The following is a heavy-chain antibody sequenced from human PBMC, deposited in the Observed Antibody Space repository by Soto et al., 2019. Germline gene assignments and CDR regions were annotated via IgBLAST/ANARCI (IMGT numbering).Heavy chain of an antibody. CDR2: IYYSGST. CDR3: ARQKGRGLWFGEFDYYYGMDV. V-gene: IGHV4-39*01. CDR1: GGSIISSSYY. J-gene: IGHJ6*02. D-gene: IGHD3-10*01. Sequence: SETLSLTCTVSGGSIISSSYYWGWIREPSGEGLEWIGSIYYSGSTYYNPSLKSRVTISVDTSKNQFSLKLSSVTAADTAVYYCARQKGRGLWFGEFDYYYGMDVWGQGTTVT.